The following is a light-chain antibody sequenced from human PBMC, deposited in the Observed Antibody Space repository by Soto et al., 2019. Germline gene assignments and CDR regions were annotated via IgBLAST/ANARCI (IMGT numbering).Light chain of an antibody. CDR2: GAS. V-gene: IGKV3-20*01. Sequence: EIVLTQSPVTLALSPGEIATLSCSASQSVSNNYLAWYQQKPGQAPRLVIYGASNRATGIPDRFSGSGSGTDFTLTISRLEPEDFATYYCQKLESYPSNFGGGTKVDIK. CDR3: QKLESYPSN. CDR1: QSVSNNY. J-gene: IGKJ4*01.